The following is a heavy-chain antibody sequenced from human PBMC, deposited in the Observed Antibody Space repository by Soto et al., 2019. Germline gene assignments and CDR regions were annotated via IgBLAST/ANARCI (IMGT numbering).Heavy chain of an antibody. J-gene: IGHJ4*02. CDR2: ISSSSRTI. V-gene: IGHV3-48*01. Sequence: GGSLRLSCAASGFTFSSYSMNWVRQAPGKGLEWVSYISSSSRTIYYADSVKGRFTISRDNAKNSLYLQMNSLRAEDTAVYYCARAPYSSGWYYNYWGQGTLVTVSS. CDR3: ARAPYSSGWYYNY. D-gene: IGHD6-19*01. CDR1: GFTFSSYS.